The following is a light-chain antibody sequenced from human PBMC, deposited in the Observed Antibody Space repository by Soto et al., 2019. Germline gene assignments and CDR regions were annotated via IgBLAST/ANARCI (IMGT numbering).Light chain of an antibody. V-gene: IGLV2-8*01. CDR1: SSDVGGYNF. CDR3: TSYAGSSIPVV. J-gene: IGLJ2*01. Sequence: QSALTQPPSASVSPGQSVTISCTGASSDVGGYNFVSWYQQHPGKAPKLMIYDVTERPSGVPDRFSGFKSGNTASLTVSGLQAEDEADYYCTSYAGSSIPVVFGGGTKLTVL. CDR2: DVT.